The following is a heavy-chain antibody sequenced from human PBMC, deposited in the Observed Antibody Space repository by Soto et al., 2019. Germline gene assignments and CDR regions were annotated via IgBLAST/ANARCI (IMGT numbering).Heavy chain of an antibody. V-gene: IGHV1-3*01. CDR2: INAGNGNT. CDR3: ARGLNGYSHYFDY. Sequence: QVQLVQSGAEVKKPGASVKVSCKASGYTFTSYAMHWVRQAPGQRLEWMGWINAGNGNTKYSQKFQGRVAITRDTSASTAYMEVSSLRSEYTAVYYCARGLNGYSHYFDYWGQGTLVTVSS. CDR1: GYTFTSYA. J-gene: IGHJ4*02. D-gene: IGHD5-18*01.